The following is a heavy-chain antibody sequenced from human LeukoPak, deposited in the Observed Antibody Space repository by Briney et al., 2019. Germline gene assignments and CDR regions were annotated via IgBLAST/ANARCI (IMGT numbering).Heavy chain of an antibody. J-gene: IGHJ4*02. CDR2: IYYSGST. V-gene: IGHV4-39*07. CDR3: ARAGSSAYLIDY. D-gene: IGHD3-22*01. Sequence: PSETLSLTCTVSGGSINTSDYYWGWIRQPPGKGLEWIGSIYYSGSTYYNPSLKSRLTISVDSSKKQFSLKLTSVTAADTAVYYCARAGSSAYLIDYWGRGILVTVSS. CDR1: GGSINTSDYY.